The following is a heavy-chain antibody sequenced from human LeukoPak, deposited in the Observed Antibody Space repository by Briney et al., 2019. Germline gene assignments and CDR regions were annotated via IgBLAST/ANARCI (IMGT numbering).Heavy chain of an antibody. V-gene: IGHV4-30-4*01. D-gene: IGHD1-26*01. Sequence: SETLSLTCTVSGGSISSGDYYWRWIRQPPGQGLEWIGYIYYSGSTYYNPSLKSRVTISVDTSKNQFSLKLSSVTAADTAVYYCARDQLRNDAFDIWGQGTMVTVSS. CDR2: IYYSGST. CDR1: GGSISSGDYY. J-gene: IGHJ3*02. CDR3: ARDQLRNDAFDI.